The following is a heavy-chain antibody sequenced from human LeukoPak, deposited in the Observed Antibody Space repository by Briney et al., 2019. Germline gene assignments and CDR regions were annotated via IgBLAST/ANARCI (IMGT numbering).Heavy chain of an antibody. Sequence: SETLSLTCAVYGGSFSRYYWSWIRQSPGKGREWIAEIDHRGDTNYNPSVKSRVTISVDTSKNQFSLKVRSLSAADTAVYYCARGATISETGYFDFWGQGTLVTVSS. V-gene: IGHV4-34*01. CDR2: IDHRGDT. J-gene: IGHJ4*03. CDR3: ARGATISETGYFDF. CDR1: GGSFSRYY. D-gene: IGHD5-24*01.